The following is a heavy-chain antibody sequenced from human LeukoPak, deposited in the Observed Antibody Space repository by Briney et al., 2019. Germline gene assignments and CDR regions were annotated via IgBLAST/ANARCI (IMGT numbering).Heavy chain of an antibody. CDR2: IKTKTDGGTT. V-gene: IGHV3-15*01. CDR1: GFTFSSAW. CDR3: ATERFRYYGSSGPHLGYSDH. J-gene: IGHJ4*02. D-gene: IGHD3-22*01. Sequence: GGSLRLSCAASGFTFSSAWMSWVRQATGKGLEWVGRIKTKTDGGTTDYAAPVKGRFTISRDDSKNTLYLQMNSLKTEDTAVYYCATERFRYYGSSGPHLGYSDHWGQGTLVTVSS.